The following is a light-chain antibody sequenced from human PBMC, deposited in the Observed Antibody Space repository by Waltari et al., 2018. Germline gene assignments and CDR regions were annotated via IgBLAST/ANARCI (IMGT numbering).Light chain of an antibody. J-gene: IGKJ1*01. CDR2: GAS. V-gene: IGKV3-20*01. CDR1: PSVSRA. Sequence: EIVLTQSPGTLSLSPGDRATLACRASPSVSRALAWYQQKPGQAPRLLIYGASNRATGIPDRFSGSGSGTDFSLTISRLDPEDVAVYYCQHYERLPATFGQGTKVEIK. CDR3: QHYERLPAT.